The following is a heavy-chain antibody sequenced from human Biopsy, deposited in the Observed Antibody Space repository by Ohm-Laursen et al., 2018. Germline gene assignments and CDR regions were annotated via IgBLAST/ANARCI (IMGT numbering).Heavy chain of an antibody. Sequence: SVKVSCKAPEGTFSNYGVNWVRQAPGQGLGWLGGNIPILGTGNYAHQFQDRVTVVADTSTSTATMELRSLRSDDTAVYYCATKLTGYFHHWGQGTLVIVSS. CDR1: EGTFSNYG. CDR2: NIPILGTG. D-gene: IGHD3-9*01. V-gene: IGHV1-69*06. CDR3: ATKLTGYFHH. J-gene: IGHJ1*01.